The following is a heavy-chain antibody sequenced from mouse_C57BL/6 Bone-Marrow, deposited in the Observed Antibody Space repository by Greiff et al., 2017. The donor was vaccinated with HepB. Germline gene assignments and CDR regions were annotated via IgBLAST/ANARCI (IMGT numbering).Heavy chain of an antibody. J-gene: IGHJ4*01. CDR2: IYPGSGNT. V-gene: IGHV1-76*01. D-gene: IGHD4-1*01. CDR3: ARHPLGAMDY. Sequence: VQLQQSGAELVRPGASVKLSCKASGYTFTDYYINWVKQRPGQGLEWIARIYPGSGNTYYNEKFKGKATLTAEKSSSTAYMQLSSLTSEDSAVYFCARHPLGAMDYWGQGTSVTVSS. CDR1: GYTFTDYY.